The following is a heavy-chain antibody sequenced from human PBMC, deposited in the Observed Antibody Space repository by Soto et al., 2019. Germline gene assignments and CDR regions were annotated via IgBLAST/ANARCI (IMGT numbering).Heavy chain of an antibody. CDR3: ARSYSGSARGWFDP. J-gene: IGHJ5*02. D-gene: IGHD1-26*01. Sequence: QVQLVESGGGLVKPGGSLRLSCAASGFTFSDYYMSWIRQAPGKGLERVAYISSSSSYTNYADYVKGRFTISRANAKNSLYLQMNSLRAEDTAVYYCARSYSGSARGWFDPWGQGTLVTVS. CDR1: GFTFSDYY. CDR2: ISSSSSYT. V-gene: IGHV3-11*05.